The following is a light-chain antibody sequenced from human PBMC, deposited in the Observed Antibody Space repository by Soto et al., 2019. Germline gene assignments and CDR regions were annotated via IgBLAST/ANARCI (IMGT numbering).Light chain of an antibody. CDR1: QSISSR. CDR2: DAS. J-gene: IGKJ1*01. CDR3: QQYKSYSRM. V-gene: IGKV1-5*01. Sequence: IRITQSASALSASVGDRVTINCRASQSISSRLAWYQQKPGKAPKLLIYDASTLESGVPSRFTGRGSGTEFTLTISSLQPEDFATYYCQQYKSYSRMFGQGTKVDIK.